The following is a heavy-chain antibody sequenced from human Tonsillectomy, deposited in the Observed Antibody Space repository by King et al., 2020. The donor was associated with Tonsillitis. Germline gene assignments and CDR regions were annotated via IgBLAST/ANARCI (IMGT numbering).Heavy chain of an antibody. D-gene: IGHD3-9*01. CDR2: IYSAGST. J-gene: IGHJ6*02. CDR1: GFTVSSSY. V-gene: IGHV3-53*01. Sequence: VQLVESGGGWILPGGSLRLSCAASGFTVSSSYMSWVRQAPGKGLEWVSIIYSAGSTNYADSVKGRFTISKDNSKNTLYLQMNRLRAEDTAVYYCARDSRDYDFLTGSPYGMGVWGQGPTVTVSS. CDR3: ARDSRDYDFLTGSPYGMGV.